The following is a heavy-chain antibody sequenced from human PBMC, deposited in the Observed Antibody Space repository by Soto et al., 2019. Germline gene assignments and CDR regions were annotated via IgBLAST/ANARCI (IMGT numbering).Heavy chain of an antibody. CDR1: GGSISSGDYY. D-gene: IGHD6-6*01. Sequence: PSETLSLTCTVSGGSISSGDYYWSWIRQPPGKGLEWIGFIYYSGTTYYNPSLKSRVTISVDTSKNQFSLKLSSVTAADTAVYYCARGTLYSSCDYWGQGTLVTVSS. CDR2: IYYSGTT. J-gene: IGHJ4*02. V-gene: IGHV4-30-4*01. CDR3: ARGTLYSSCDY.